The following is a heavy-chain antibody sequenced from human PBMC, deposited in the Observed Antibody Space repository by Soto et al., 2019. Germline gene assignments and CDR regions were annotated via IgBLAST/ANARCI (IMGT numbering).Heavy chain of an antibody. CDR3: ERDQNYSDAFDI. CDR2: IYYSGST. J-gene: IGHJ3*02. CDR1: GGSISSYY. D-gene: IGHD3-10*01. Sequence: SETLSLTCTVSGGSISSYYWSWIRQPPGKGLEWIGYIYYSGSTNYNPSLKSRVTISVDTSKNQFSLKLSSVTAADTAVYYCERDQNYSDAFDIWGQGTMVTVSS. V-gene: IGHV4-59*01.